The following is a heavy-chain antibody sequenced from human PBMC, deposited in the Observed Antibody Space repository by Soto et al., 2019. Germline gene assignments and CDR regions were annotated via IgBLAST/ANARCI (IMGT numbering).Heavy chain of an antibody. CDR2: IYWDDDK. J-gene: IGHJ5*02. CDR1: GFSLSTSGVG. CDR3: AHRYCSGGSCYVAWFDP. Sequence: QITLKESGPTLVKPTQTLTLTCTFSGFSLSTSGVGVGWIRQPPGKALEWLALIYWDDDKRYSPSLKSRLTTTTAPSKNQVVLTMTNMDPVDTATYYCAHRYCSGGSCYVAWFDPWGQGTLVTVSS. V-gene: IGHV2-5*02. D-gene: IGHD2-15*01.